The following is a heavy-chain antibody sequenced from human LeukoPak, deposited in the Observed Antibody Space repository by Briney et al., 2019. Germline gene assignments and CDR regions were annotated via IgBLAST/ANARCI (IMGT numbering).Heavy chain of an antibody. V-gene: IGHV3-23*01. Sequence: GGSLRLSCAASGFTFSSYAMSWVRQAPGKGLEWVSAISGSGGSTYYADSVKGRFTTSRDNSKKTLYLQMNSLRAEDTAVYYCAKGRSGYPDYWGQGTLVTVSS. CDR1: GFTFSSYA. CDR2: ISGSGGST. CDR3: AKGRSGYPDY. J-gene: IGHJ4*02. D-gene: IGHD5-12*01.